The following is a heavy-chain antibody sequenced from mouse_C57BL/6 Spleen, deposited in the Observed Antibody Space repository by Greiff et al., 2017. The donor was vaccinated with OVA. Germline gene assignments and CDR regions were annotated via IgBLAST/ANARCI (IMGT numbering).Heavy chain of an antibody. CDR1: GYTFTSYW. V-gene: IGHV1-69*01. CDR2: IDPSDSYT. Sequence: QVQLQQPGAELVMPGASVKLSCKASGYTFTSYWMHWVKQRPGQGLERIGEIDPSDSYTNYNQKFKGKSTLTVDKSSSTAYMQLSSLTSEDSAVYYCARWGGPAWFAYWGQGTLVTVSA. J-gene: IGHJ3*01. CDR3: ARWGGPAWFAY. D-gene: IGHD3-1*01.